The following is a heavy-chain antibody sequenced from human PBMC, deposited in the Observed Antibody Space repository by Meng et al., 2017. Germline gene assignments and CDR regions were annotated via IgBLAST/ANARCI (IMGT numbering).Heavy chain of an antibody. CDR2: INPNGGGT. J-gene: IGHJ4*02. Sequence: QVQLGQSGAEVKKPGAPVKVSCKASGYTFTGYYMHWVRQAPGQGLEWMGRINPNGGGTNYAQKFQGRVTMTRDTSISTAYMELSRLISDDTAVYYCARDSATGDFWGQGTLVTVSS. CDR3: ARDSATGDF. D-gene: IGHD5-12*01. CDR1: GYTFTGYY. V-gene: IGHV1-2*06.